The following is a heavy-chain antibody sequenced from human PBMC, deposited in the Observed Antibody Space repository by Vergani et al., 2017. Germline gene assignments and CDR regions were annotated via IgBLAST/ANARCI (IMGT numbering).Heavy chain of an antibody. D-gene: IGHD3-10*01. CDR3: AKDRYYYGSGSCFDY. CDR2: ISYDGSNK. V-gene: IGHV3-30*18. Sequence: QVQLVESGGGVVQPGRSLRLSCAASGFTFSSYGMHWVRQAPGKGLEWVAVISYDGSNKYYEDSVKGRFTISRDNSKNTLYLQMNSLRAEDTAVYYCAKDRYYYGSGSCFDYWGQGTLVTVSS. CDR1: GFTFSSYG. J-gene: IGHJ4*02.